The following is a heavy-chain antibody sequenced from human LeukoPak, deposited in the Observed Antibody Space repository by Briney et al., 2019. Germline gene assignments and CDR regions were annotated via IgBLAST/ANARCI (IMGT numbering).Heavy chain of an antibody. J-gene: IGHJ6*03. V-gene: IGHV1-69*05. CDR1: GGTFSSYA. CDR2: IIPIFGTA. D-gene: IGHD3-22*01. CDR3: ARDRYYYDSSGYYYDYYYYYMDV. Sequence: GASVKVSCKASGGTFSSYAISWVRQAPGQGLEWMGRIIPIFGTANYAQKFQGRVTITTDESTSTAYMELSSLRSEDTAVYYCARDRYYYDSSGYYYDYYYYYMDVWGKGTTVTVSS.